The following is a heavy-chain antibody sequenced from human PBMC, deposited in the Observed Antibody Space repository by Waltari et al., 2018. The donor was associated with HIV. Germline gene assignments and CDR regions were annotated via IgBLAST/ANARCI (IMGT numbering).Heavy chain of an antibody. CDR2: INAGNGNT. D-gene: IGHD4-17*01. J-gene: IGHJ4*02. CDR1: GYTFTSYA. V-gene: IGHV1-3*01. CDR3: ARSGDPTQTTVTSVFDY. Sequence: QVQLVQSGAEVKKPGASVKVSCKASGYTFTSYAMHWVRQAPGQRLEWMGWINAGNGNTKYSQKFQGRVTITRDTSASTAYMELSSLRSEDTAVYYCARSGDPTQTTVTSVFDYWGQGTLVTVSS.